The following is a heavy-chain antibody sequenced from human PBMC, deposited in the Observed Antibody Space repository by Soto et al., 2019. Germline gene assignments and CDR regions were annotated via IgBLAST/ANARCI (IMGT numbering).Heavy chain of an antibody. J-gene: IGHJ2*01. Sequence: QVQLVQSGAEVKKPGASVKVSCKASGYTFTGYHMHWVRQAPGQGLEWMGWINPNTGDTNYAPTFQGWVTMTRDTSISTAYMEFNRLTFDDTAVYYCARPRWGASGYFDLWGRGTLVTVSS. D-gene: IGHD3-16*01. CDR2: INPNTGDT. CDR1: GYTFTGYH. CDR3: ARPRWGASGYFDL. V-gene: IGHV1-2*04.